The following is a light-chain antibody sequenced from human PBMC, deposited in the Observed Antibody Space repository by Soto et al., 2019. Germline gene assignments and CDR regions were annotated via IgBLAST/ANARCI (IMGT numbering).Light chain of an antibody. CDR2: DAY. Sequence: VVFTHSPVTLSLSPGERATLSCRASQSFRGLLAWYQQKPGQAPRLLIYDAYNRATGIPPRFSGSGSGTDFTLTISSLEPEDSAVYYCQQRHMWPITFGQGTRLAIK. CDR3: QQRHMWPIT. J-gene: IGKJ5*01. CDR1: QSFRGL. V-gene: IGKV3-11*01.